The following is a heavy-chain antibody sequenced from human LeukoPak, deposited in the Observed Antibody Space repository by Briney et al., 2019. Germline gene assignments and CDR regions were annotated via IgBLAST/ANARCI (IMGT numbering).Heavy chain of an antibody. V-gene: IGHV4-61*02. CDR1: GGSISSGSYY. D-gene: IGHD2-2*01. CDR2: IYTSGST. Sequence: ASQTLSLXCTVSGGSISSGSYYWSWNRQPAGKGPEWIGRIYTSGSTNYNPSLKSRVTISVDTSKNQFSLKLSSVTAADTAVYYCARGVVVVPAAIGNWLDPWGQGTLVTVSS. CDR3: ARGVVVVPAAIGNWLDP. J-gene: IGHJ5*02.